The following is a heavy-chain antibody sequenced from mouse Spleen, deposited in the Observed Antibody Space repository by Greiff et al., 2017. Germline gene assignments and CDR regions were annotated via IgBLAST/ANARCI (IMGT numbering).Heavy chain of an antibody. CDR1: GFTFSSYG. CDR2: ISGGGSYT. Sequence: EVQLVESGGGLVKPGGSLKLSCAASGFTFSSYGMSWVRQTPERRLEWVAAISGGGSYTYYEDSVKGRFTISRDNAKNHLYLQMSSLRSEDTTLYCCAQSYLGFAHLGQRNLV. J-gene: IGHJ3*01. CDR3: AQSYLGFAH. V-gene: IGHV5-9-2*01.